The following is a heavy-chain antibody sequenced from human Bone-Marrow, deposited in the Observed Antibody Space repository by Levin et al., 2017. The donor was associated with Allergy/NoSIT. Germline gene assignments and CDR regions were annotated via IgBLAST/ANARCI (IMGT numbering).Heavy chain of an antibody. J-gene: IGHJ6*03. Sequence: SETLSLTCAVSGGSFGGYFWTWIRQTPGKGLEWIGEINHSGSTTNNPSLKSRVTMSVDTSKKQFSLNLTSVTAADTAVYYCVREYYYGSASYVTKPYMDVWGKGTTVTVSS. V-gene: IGHV4-34*01. D-gene: IGHD3-10*01. CDR2: INHSGST. CDR3: VREYYYGSASYVTKPYMDV. CDR1: GGSFGGYF.